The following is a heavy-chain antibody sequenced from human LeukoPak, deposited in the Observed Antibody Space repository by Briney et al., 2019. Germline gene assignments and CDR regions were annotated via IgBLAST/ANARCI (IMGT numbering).Heavy chain of an antibody. D-gene: IGHD6-19*01. V-gene: IGHV1-46*03. CDR2: INPSGGST. J-gene: IGHJ5*02. CDR1: GYTFTSYY. CDR3: AREREAWLVRGWFDP. Sequence: ASVKVSCKASGYTFTSYYMHWVRQAPGQGLEWMGIINPSGGSTSYAQKFQGRVTMTRETSTSTVYMELSSLRSEDTAVYYCAREREAWLVRGWFDPWGQGTLVTVSS.